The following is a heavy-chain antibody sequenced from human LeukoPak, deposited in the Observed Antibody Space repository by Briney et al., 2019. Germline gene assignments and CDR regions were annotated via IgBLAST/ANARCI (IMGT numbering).Heavy chain of an antibody. CDR3: ARQTYYDFWSGYYREQYYFDY. CDR1: GGSISSYY. J-gene: IGHJ4*02. D-gene: IGHD3-3*01. CDR2: IYYSGST. Sequence: PSETLSLTCTVSGGSISSYYWSWIRQPPGKGLEWIGYIYYSGSTYYNPSLKSRVTISVDTSKNQFSLKLSSVTAADTAVYYCARQTYYDFWSGYYREQYYFDYWGQGTLVTVSS. V-gene: IGHV4-59*06.